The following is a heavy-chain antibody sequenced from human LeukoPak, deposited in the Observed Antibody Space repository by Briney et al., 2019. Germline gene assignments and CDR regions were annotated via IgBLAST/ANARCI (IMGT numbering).Heavy chain of an antibody. J-gene: IGHJ5*02. D-gene: IGHD6-13*01. CDR2: IYTSGST. CDR1: GGSISSYY. Sequence: SETLSLTCTVSGGSISSYYWSWIRQPPGKGLEGIGYIYTSGSTNYNPSLKSRVTISLDTSKNQFSLKLSSVTAADTAVYYCAREYSSSWYGRWFDPWGQGTLVTVSS. V-gene: IGHV4-4*09. CDR3: AREYSSSWYGRWFDP.